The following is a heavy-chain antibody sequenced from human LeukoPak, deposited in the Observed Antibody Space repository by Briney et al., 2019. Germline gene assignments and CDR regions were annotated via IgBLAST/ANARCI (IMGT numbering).Heavy chain of an antibody. Sequence: AGGSLRLSCAASGFTFSSYAMSWVRQAPGKGLEWVSAISGSGGSTYYADSVKGRFTISRDNSKNTLYLQMNSLRAEDTAVYYCATLPLSTVVSPSFDYWGQGTLVTVSS. V-gene: IGHV3-23*01. CDR2: ISGSGGST. CDR1: GFTFSSYA. D-gene: IGHD4-23*01. J-gene: IGHJ4*02. CDR3: ATLPLSTVVSPSFDY.